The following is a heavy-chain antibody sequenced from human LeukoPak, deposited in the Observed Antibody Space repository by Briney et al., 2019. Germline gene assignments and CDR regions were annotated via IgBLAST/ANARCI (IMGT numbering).Heavy chain of an antibody. Sequence: SETLSLTCTVSGYSISSGYYWGWIRQAPGKGLEWIGEINHSGSTNYNPSLKSRVTISVDTSKNQFSLKLSSVTAADTAVYYCARGGSYGLFDYWGQGTLVTVSS. D-gene: IGHD4-17*01. CDR2: INHSGST. CDR1: GYSISSGYY. CDR3: ARGGSYGLFDY. V-gene: IGHV4-38-2*02. J-gene: IGHJ4*02.